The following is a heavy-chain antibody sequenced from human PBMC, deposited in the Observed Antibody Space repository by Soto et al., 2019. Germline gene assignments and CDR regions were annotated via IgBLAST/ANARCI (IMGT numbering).Heavy chain of an antibody. Sequence: PGGSLRLSCAASGFTFSSYGMHWVRQAPGKGLEWVAVISYDGSNKYYADSVKGRFTISRDNSKNTLYLQMNSLRAEDTAVYYCATSGYCSSTSCYPYYYYYGMDVWGQGTTVTVSS. CDR3: ATSGYCSSTSCYPYYYYYGMDV. V-gene: IGHV3-30*03. CDR2: ISYDGSNK. CDR1: GFTFSSYG. J-gene: IGHJ6*02. D-gene: IGHD2-2*03.